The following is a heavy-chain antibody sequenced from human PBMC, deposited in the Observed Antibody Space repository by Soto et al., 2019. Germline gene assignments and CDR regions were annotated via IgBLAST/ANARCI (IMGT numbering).Heavy chain of an antibody. J-gene: IGHJ1*01. CDR3: ARDIGYCSGGSCYHAEYFQH. CDR2: ISAYNGNT. CDR1: GYTFTSYG. V-gene: IGHV1-18*01. D-gene: IGHD2-15*01. Sequence: EASVKVSCKASGYTFTSYGISWVRQAPGQGLEWMGWISAYNGNTNYAQKLQGRVTMTTDTSTSTAYMELRSLRSDDTAVYYCARDIGYCSGGSCYHAEYFQHWGQGTLVTVSS.